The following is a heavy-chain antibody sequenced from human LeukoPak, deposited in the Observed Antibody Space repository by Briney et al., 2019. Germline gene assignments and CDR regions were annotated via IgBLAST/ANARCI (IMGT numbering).Heavy chain of an antibody. J-gene: IGHJ4*02. V-gene: IGHV4-34*01. CDR1: GGSFNGYY. D-gene: IGHD3-9*01. CDR3: ARGPPVVYDVLTGYYRFDY. CDR2: INDSRST. Sequence: SETLSLTCAVHGGSFNGYYWSWIRQPPGKGLEWIGEINDSRSTKYNPSLKSRVTISVDTSKNQFSLKLNSVTAADTAVYYCARGPPVVYDVLTGYYRFDYWGQGTLVTVSS.